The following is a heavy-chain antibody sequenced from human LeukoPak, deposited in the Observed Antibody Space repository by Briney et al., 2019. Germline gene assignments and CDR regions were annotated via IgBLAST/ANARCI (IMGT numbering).Heavy chain of an antibody. CDR2: ISYDGSNK. CDR3: ATSDPSYVLGGEDY. CDR1: GFTFSSYG. D-gene: IGHD3-16*01. V-gene: IGHV3-30*03. Sequence: GRSLRLSCAASGFTFSSYGMHWVRQAPGKGPEWVAVISYDGSNKYYADSVKGRFTISRDNSKNTLYLQMNSLRAEDTAVYYCATSDPSYVLGGEDYWGQGTLVTVSS. J-gene: IGHJ4*02.